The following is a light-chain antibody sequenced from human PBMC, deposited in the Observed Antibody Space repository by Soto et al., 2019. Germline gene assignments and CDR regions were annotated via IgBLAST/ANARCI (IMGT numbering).Light chain of an antibody. CDR2: DVT. CDR3: CSYAGRYTWV. CDR1: SSDVGGYNF. Sequence: QSALTQPRSVSGSPGQSVTISCTGTSSDVGGYNFVSWYQQHPGKAPKLMIYDVTKRPSGVPDRFSGSKSGNTASLTISGLQAEDEADYYCCSYAGRYTWVFGTGTKHTVL. V-gene: IGLV2-11*01. J-gene: IGLJ1*01.